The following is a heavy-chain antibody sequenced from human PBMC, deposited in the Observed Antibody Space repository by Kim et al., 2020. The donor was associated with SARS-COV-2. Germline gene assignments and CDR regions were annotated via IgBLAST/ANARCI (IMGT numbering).Heavy chain of an antibody. CDR1: GFTFDDYA. D-gene: IGHD3-22*01. CDR3: AKDSGWSYYYYYGMDV. J-gene: IGHJ6*02. CDR2: ISWDGGST. Sequence: GGSLRLSCAASGFTFDDYAMHWVRQAPGKGLEWVSLISWDGGSTYYADSVKGRFTISRDNSKNSLYLQMNSLRAEDTALYYCAKDSGWSYYYYYGMDVWGQGTTVTVSS. V-gene: IGHV3-43D*03.